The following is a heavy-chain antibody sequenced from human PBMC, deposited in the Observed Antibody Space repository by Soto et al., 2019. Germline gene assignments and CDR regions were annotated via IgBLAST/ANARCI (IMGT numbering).Heavy chain of an antibody. Sequence: PSETLSLTCTVSGGSISSGGYYWSWIRQHPGKGLEWIGYIYYSGSTYYNPSLKSRVTISVDTSKNQFSLKLSSVTAADTAVYYCARCPYDILTGYYPEPYYFDYWGQGTLGTVSS. CDR1: GGSISSGGYY. CDR3: ARCPYDILTGYYPEPYYFDY. CDR2: IYYSGST. J-gene: IGHJ4*02. D-gene: IGHD3-9*01. V-gene: IGHV4-31*03.